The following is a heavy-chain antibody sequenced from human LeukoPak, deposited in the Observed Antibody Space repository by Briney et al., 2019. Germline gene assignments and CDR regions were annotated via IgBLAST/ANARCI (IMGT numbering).Heavy chain of an antibody. Sequence: GASVKVSCKTSGYTFTSYGVTWVRQAPGQGLEWMGWIGGYNSATNYAQKFQGRVTMTTDTSTSTAYMELRSLTSDDTAVYYCARDGSCSGGSCAMDGWFDPWGQGTLVTVSS. J-gene: IGHJ5*02. D-gene: IGHD2-15*01. CDR2: IGGYNSAT. V-gene: IGHV1-18*01. CDR1: GYTFTSYG. CDR3: ARDGSCSGGSCAMDGWFDP.